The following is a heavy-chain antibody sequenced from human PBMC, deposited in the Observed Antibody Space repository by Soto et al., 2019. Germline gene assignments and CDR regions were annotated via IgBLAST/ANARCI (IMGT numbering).Heavy chain of an antibody. Sequence: QVQLQESGPGLVKPSETLSLTCTVSGGSISSYYWSWIRQPPGKGLEWIGYIYYSGSTNYNPSLKSRVTISVDTSKNQFSLKLSSVTAADTAVYYCARDPGLNCSSTSCYGFYYYGMDVWGQGTTVTVSS. CDR1: GGSISSYY. V-gene: IGHV4-59*01. CDR2: IYYSGST. J-gene: IGHJ6*02. CDR3: ARDPGLNCSSTSCYGFYYYGMDV. D-gene: IGHD2-2*01.